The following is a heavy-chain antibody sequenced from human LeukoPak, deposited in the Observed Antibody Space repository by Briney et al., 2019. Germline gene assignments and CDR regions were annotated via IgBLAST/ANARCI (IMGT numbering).Heavy chain of an antibody. Sequence: PSETLSLTCAVYGGSFSGYYWSWIRQPPGKGLEWIGYIYYSGSTNYNPSLKSRVTISVDTSKNQFSLKLSSVTAADTAVYYCARLLFRGGVGALDYWGQGTLVTVSS. CDR1: GGSFSGYY. D-gene: IGHD1-26*01. V-gene: IGHV4-59*01. CDR2: IYYSGST. CDR3: ARLLFRGGVGALDY. J-gene: IGHJ4*02.